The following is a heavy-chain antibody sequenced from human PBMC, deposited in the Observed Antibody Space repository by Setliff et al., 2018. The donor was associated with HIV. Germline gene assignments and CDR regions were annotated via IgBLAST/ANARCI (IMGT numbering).Heavy chain of an antibody. V-gene: IGHV3-11*01. Sequence: PGGSLRLSCAASGFTFTEYYMNWIRQAPGKGLEWLSYISSSGPSIYDADSVKGRFAISRDNAKNSLYLQMNSLRAEDTAVYYCARDRGLRGMLLSSKELGFYCMDVWGKGTTVTVSS. CDR3: ARDRGLRGMLLSSKELGFYCMDV. CDR1: GFTFTEYY. J-gene: IGHJ6*03. D-gene: IGHD1-26*01. CDR2: ISSSGPSI.